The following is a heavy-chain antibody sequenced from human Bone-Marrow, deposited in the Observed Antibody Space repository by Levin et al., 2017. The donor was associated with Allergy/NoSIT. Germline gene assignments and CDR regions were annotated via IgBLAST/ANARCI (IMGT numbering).Heavy chain of an antibody. V-gene: IGHV1-69*13. CDR3: ARQNPQMTTVTTGAFDI. J-gene: IGHJ3*02. D-gene: IGHD4-17*01. CDR2: IIPIFGTA. CDR1: GGTFSSYA. Sequence: GASVKVSCKASGGTFSSYAISWVRQAPGQGLEWMGGIIPIFGTANYAQKFQGGVTITADESTSTAYMELSSLRSEDTAVYYCARQNPQMTTVTTGAFDIWGQGTMVTVSS.